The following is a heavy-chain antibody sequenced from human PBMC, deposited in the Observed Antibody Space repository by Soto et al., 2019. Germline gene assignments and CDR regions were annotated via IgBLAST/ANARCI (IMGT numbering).Heavy chain of an antibody. CDR3: AREEASIAVTGIFDS. Sequence: GGSLRLSCAAFGFSFSNYGMHWVRQAPGKGLEWVAVIWYDGSNKYYADSVKGRFTISRDNSKNTLYLDMNSLRAEDTAVYYCAREEASIAVTGIFDSWGQGTLVTVSS. CDR1: GFSFSNYG. D-gene: IGHD6-19*01. J-gene: IGHJ4*02. V-gene: IGHV3-33*01. CDR2: IWYDGSNK.